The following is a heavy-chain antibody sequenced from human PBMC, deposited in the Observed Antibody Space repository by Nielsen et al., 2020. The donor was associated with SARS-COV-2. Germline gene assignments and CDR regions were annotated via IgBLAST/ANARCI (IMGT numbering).Heavy chain of an antibody. CDR1: GFTFSDYE. V-gene: IGHV3-48*03. J-gene: IGHJ4*02. CDR3: ARAGSSSWYLVPTVG. D-gene: IGHD6-13*01. CDR2: ISGSGITK. Sequence: GESLKISCAASGFTFSDYEMNWVRQAPGKGLEWVSYISGSGITKYYADSVKGRFTISRDNSKNTLYLQMNSPRAEDTAVYYCARAGSSSWYLVPTVGWGQGTLVTVSS.